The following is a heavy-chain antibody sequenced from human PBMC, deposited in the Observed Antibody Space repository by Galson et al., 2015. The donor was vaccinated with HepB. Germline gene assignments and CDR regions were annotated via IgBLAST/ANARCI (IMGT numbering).Heavy chain of an antibody. Sequence: SVKVSCKASGYTFSSYSITWVRQAPGQGLEWVGWISPYNRDKKYARKLQGRVTMTTDTATNTTYMELRSLRSDDTAVYYCARGALVVVVNATQNNWFDPWGQGTPVTVSS. D-gene: IGHD2-15*01. V-gene: IGHV1-18*01. J-gene: IGHJ5*02. CDR3: ARGALVVVVNATQNNWFDP. CDR1: GYTFSSYS. CDR2: ISPYNRDK.